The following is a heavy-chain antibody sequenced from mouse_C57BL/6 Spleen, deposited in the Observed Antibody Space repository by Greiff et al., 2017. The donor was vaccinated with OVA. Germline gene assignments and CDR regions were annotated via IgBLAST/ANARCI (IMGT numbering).Heavy chain of an antibody. CDR3: ARELYYAMDY. CDR1: GYTFTDYN. Sequence: EVKLVESGPELVKPGASVKMSCKASGYTFTDYNMHWVKQSHGKSLEWIGYINPNNGGTSYNQKFKGKATLTVNKSSSTAYMELRSLTSEDSAVYYCARELYYAMDYWGQGTSVTVSS. CDR2: INPNNGGT. J-gene: IGHJ4*01. V-gene: IGHV1-22*01. D-gene: IGHD4-1*01.